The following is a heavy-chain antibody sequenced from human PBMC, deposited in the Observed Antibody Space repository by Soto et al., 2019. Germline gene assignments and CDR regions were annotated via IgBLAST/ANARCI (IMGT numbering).Heavy chain of an antibody. V-gene: IGHV4-31*03. Sequence: SETLSLTCTVSGGSISSGGYYWSWIRQHPGKGLEWIGYIYYSGSTYYNPSLKSRVTMSVDTSKNQFSLKLSSVTAADTAVYYCARYQVDCSGGSCYPDTKYYYYGMDVWGQGTTVTVSS. CDR1: GGSISSGGYY. D-gene: IGHD2-15*01. J-gene: IGHJ6*02. CDR2: IYYSGST. CDR3: ARYQVDCSGGSCYPDTKYYYYGMDV.